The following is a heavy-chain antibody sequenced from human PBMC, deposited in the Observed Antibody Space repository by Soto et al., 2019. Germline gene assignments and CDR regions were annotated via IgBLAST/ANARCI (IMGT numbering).Heavy chain of an antibody. D-gene: IGHD6-13*01. CDR1: GGSISSGDYY. CDR3: ARERPDGSRLDP. CDR2: IYNSGST. Sequence: SETLSLTCTVSGGSISSGDYYWSWIRQPPGKGLEWIGYIYNSGSTYYNPSLKSRVTISVGTSKNQFSLKLSSVTAADTAVYYCARERPDGSRLDPWGQGTLVT. J-gene: IGHJ5*02. V-gene: IGHV4-30-4*01.